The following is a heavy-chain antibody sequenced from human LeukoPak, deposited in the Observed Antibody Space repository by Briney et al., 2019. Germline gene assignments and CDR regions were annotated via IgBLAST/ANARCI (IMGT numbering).Heavy chain of an antibody. CDR3: ARADCSSTSCYLGSAFDI. V-gene: IGHV4-34*01. CDR2: INHSGST. CDR1: GGSFSGYY. D-gene: IGHD2-2*01. Sequence: PSETLSLTCAVYGGSFSGYYWSWIRQPPGKGLEWIGEINHSGSTNYNPSLKSRVTISVDTSKNQFSLKLSFVTAADTAVYYCARADCSSTSCYLGSAFDIWGQGTMVTVSS. J-gene: IGHJ3*02.